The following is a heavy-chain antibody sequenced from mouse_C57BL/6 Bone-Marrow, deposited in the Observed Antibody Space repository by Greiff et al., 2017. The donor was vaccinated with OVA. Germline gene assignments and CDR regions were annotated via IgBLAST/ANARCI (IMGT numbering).Heavy chain of an antibody. D-gene: IGHD1-1*01. Sequence: VQLQQSGPELVKPGASVKISCKASGYSFTDYYMNWVKQSHGKSLEWIGDINPNNGGTSYNQKFKGKATLTVDKSSSTAYMELRSLTSEDTAVYYCARYDYGRTWFADWGQGTLVTVSA. J-gene: IGHJ3*01. CDR1: GYSFTDYY. V-gene: IGHV1-26*01. CDR2: INPNNGGT. CDR3: ARYDYGRTWFAD.